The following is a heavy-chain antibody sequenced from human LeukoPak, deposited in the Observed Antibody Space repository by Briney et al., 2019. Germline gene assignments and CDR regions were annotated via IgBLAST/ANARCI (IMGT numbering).Heavy chain of an antibody. Sequence: ASVKVSCKASGYPFTSYGITWVRQAPGQGLEWMGWISAYNGNTNYAQKLQGRVTMTTDTSTSTAYMELRSLRSDDTAVYYCARARGLMTHYPLNWFDPWGQGTLVTVSS. J-gene: IGHJ5*02. D-gene: IGHD3-16*01. CDR2: ISAYNGNT. CDR3: ARARGLMTHYPLNWFDP. V-gene: IGHV1-18*01. CDR1: GYPFTSYG.